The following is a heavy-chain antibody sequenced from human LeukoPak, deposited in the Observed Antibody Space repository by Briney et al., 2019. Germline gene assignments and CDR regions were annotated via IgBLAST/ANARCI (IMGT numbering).Heavy chain of an antibody. Sequence: ASVKVSCKASGGTFSSYAISWVRQAPGQGLEWMGRIIPIFGIANYAQKFHDRVTITADKSTSTAYMELSSLRSEDTAVYYCARELSLAIVVVITTSVGAFDIWGQGTMVTVSS. CDR2: IIPIFGIA. J-gene: IGHJ3*02. CDR3: ARELSLAIVVVITTSVGAFDI. D-gene: IGHD3-22*01. CDR1: GGTFSSYA. V-gene: IGHV1-69*04.